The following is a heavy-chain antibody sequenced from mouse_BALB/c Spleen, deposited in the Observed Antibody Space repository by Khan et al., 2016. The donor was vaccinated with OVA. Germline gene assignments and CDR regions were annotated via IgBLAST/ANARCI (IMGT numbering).Heavy chain of an antibody. CDR2: SYPGSGYT. D-gene: IGHD1-1*01. CDR1: GYTFTDYL. Sequence: VQLQESGPELVKPGASVKMSCKASGYTFTDYLINWVKQRTGQGLEWIGESYPGSGYTNYNEKFKGKATLTSDKSSNTAYIQLSSLTSEDSAVYFCAGAGYGGFAYWGQGTLVTVSA. CDR3: AGAGYGGFAY. J-gene: IGHJ3*01. V-gene: IGHV1-77*01.